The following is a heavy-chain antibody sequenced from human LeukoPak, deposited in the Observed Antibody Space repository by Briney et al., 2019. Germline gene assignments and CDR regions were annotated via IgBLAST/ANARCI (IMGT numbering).Heavy chain of an antibody. CDR1: GGSISSYY. D-gene: IGHD6-19*01. CDR2: IYYSGST. V-gene: IGHV4-59*08. Sequence: SETLSLTCTVSGGSISSYYWSWIRRPPGKGLEWIGYIYYSGSTNYNPSLKSRVTISVDTSKNQFSLKLSSVTAADTAVYYCARLTEYSSGWYGSDAFDIWGQGTMVTVSS. J-gene: IGHJ3*02. CDR3: ARLTEYSSGWYGSDAFDI.